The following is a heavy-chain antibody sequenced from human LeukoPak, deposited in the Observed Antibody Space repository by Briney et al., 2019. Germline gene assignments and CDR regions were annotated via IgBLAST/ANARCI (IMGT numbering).Heavy chain of an antibody. D-gene: IGHD3-22*01. Sequence: SETLSLTCIVSGGSIRSYYWSWIRQPPGKGLEWIGYIYTSGSTNYNPSLKSRVTISVDTSKNQFSLKLTSVTAADTAVYYCARLGYYDSSGYYCASFDYWGQGTLVTVSS. J-gene: IGHJ4*02. CDR2: IYTSGST. V-gene: IGHV4-4*09. CDR1: GGSIRSYY. CDR3: ARLGYYDSSGYYCASFDY.